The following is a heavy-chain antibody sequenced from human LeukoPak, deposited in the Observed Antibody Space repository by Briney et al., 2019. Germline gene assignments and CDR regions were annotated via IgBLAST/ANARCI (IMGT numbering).Heavy chain of an antibody. Sequence: PSETLSLTCTVSGGSISSYYWSWIRQPPGKGLEWIGYIYYSGSTNYNPSLKSRVTISVDTSKNQFSLKLSSVTAADTAVYYCARGGMPYSSGWLDYWGQGTLVTVSS. CDR2: IYYSGST. V-gene: IGHV4-59*12. CDR3: ARGGMPYSSGWLDY. J-gene: IGHJ4*02. D-gene: IGHD6-19*01. CDR1: GGSISSYY.